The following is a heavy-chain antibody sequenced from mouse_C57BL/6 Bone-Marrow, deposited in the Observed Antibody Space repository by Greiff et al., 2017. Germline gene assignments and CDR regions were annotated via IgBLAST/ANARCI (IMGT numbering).Heavy chain of an antibody. Sequence: EVQLQQSGPGLVKPSQSLSLTCSVTGYSITSGYYWNWIRQFPGNNLEWMGYISYDGSNNYNPSLKNRISITRDTSKNQFFLKLNSVTTEDTATYYCARGRWAFDYWGQGTTLTVSS. J-gene: IGHJ2*01. CDR2: ISYDGSN. V-gene: IGHV3-6*01. CDR1: GYSITSGYY. D-gene: IGHD2-3*01. CDR3: ARGRWAFDY.